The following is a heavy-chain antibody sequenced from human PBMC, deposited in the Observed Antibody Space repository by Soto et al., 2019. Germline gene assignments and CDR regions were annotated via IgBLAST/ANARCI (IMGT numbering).Heavy chain of an antibody. CDR3: AKDQEDIVVVVAALNFDS. D-gene: IGHD2-15*01. V-gene: IGHV3-23*01. J-gene: IGHJ4*02. CDR2: ISGSGGST. CDR1: GFTFSSYA. Sequence: GGSLRLSCAASGFTFSSYAMSWVRQAPGKGLEWVSAISGSGGSTYYADSVKGRFTISRDNSKNTLYLQMNSLRAEDTAVYYCAKDQEDIVVVVAALNFDSWGQGTLVTVSS.